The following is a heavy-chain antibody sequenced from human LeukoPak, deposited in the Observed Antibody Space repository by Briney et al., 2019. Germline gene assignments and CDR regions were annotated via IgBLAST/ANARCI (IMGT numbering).Heavy chain of an antibody. D-gene: IGHD2-15*01. CDR2: ISSSSSYI. CDR1: GFTFSSYS. Sequence: PGGSLRLSCAASGFTFSSYSMNWVRQAPGKGLEWVSSISSSSSYIYYADSVKGRFTISRDNAKNSLYLQMNSLRAEGTAVYYCARGLGYCSGGSCRNWFDPWGQGTLVTVSS. J-gene: IGHJ5*02. V-gene: IGHV3-21*01. CDR3: ARGLGYCSGGSCRNWFDP.